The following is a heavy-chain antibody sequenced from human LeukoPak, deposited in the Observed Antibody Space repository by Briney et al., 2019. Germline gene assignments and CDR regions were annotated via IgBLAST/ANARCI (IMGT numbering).Heavy chain of an antibody. CDR2: IYTSGST. J-gene: IGHJ4*02. Sequence: SETLSLTCTVSGGSISSSSYYWGWIRQPPGKGLEWIGRIYTSGSTNYNPSLKSRVTMSVDTSKNQFSLKLSSVTAADTAVYYCARVRYYDSSGRYYFDYWGQGTLVTVSS. CDR3: ARVRYYDSSGRYYFDY. D-gene: IGHD3-22*01. V-gene: IGHV4-39*07. CDR1: GGSISSSSYY.